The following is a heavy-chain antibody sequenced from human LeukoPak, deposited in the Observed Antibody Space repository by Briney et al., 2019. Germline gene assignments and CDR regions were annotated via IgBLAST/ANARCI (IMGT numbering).Heavy chain of an antibody. D-gene: IGHD3-16*01. Sequence: GGSLRLSCAASGFTFSSYAMRWVRQAPGKGREGVSAITNGGGTTYYADSVKGRFTISRDNSKNTLYLQMISLRAEDTAVYYCARDPPHVSWLFDYWGQGTLVTVSS. V-gene: IGHV3-23*01. CDR3: ARDPPHVSWLFDY. CDR2: ITNGGGTT. CDR1: GFTFSSYA. J-gene: IGHJ4*02.